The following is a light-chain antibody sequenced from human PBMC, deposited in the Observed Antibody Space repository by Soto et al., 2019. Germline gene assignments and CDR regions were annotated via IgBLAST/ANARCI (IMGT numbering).Light chain of an antibody. CDR1: NIGSNS. CDR3: QVWDSSSDRPSYV. J-gene: IGLJ1*01. Sequence: SYDLTQPPSVSVAPGQTARITCGGNNIGSNSEHGYQQKPGQAPVLVVYDDSDRPSGISERFSGSNSGHTDTLTISRVEVGDEADYYCQVWDSSSDRPSYVFGTGTKVTVL. CDR2: DDS. V-gene: IGLV3-21*02.